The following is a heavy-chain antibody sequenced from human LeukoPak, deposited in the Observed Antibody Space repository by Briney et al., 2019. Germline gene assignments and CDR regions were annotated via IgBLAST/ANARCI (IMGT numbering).Heavy chain of an antibody. V-gene: IGHV4-59*01. Sequence: SETLSLTXTVSGGSICSYYWSWIRQPPGKGLEWIGYIYYSGSTNYNPSLKSRVTISVDTSKNQFSLKLSSVTAADTAVYYCARSGAGVGATIHWGQGTLVTVSS. CDR2: IYYSGST. CDR1: GGSICSYY. J-gene: IGHJ4*02. CDR3: ARSGAGVGATIH. D-gene: IGHD1-26*01.